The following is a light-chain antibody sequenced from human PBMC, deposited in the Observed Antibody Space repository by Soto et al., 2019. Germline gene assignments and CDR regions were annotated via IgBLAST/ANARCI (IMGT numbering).Light chain of an antibody. Sequence: EIVMTQSPATLSVSPGERATLSCRASQSVSNNLAWYQQKPGQAPSLLIYHASTGATGIPARFSASGSGTELTFTISSVQSADFAVYYCQQYNEWPLTFGGGTKVEIK. CDR1: QSVSNN. J-gene: IGKJ4*01. V-gene: IGKV3-15*01. CDR2: HAS. CDR3: QQYNEWPLT.